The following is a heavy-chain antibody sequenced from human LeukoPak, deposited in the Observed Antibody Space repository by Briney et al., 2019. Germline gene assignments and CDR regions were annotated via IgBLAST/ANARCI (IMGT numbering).Heavy chain of an antibody. D-gene: IGHD3-10*01. CDR2: INPSGGST. V-gene: IGHV1-46*01. CDR3: ARDSPHLRFGELLSGLDY. Sequence: GASVKVSCKASGYTFTSYYMHWVRQAPGQGLEWMGIINPSGGSTSYAQKFQGRVTMTRDTSTSTVYMKLSSLRSEDTAVYYCARDSPHLRFGELLSGLDYWGQGTLVTVSS. J-gene: IGHJ4*02. CDR1: GYTFTSYY.